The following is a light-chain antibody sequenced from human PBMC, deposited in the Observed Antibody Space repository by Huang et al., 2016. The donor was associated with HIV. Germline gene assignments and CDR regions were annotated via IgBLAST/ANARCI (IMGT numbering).Light chain of an antibody. CDR3: QQYNNWPYT. CDR2: GAS. CDR1: QGIGSN. Sequence: EIVMTQSPATLSVSPGERATLSCRASQGIGSNLAWYQQKPGQAPRRLIYGASTRAAGIPVRFSGSGSGTEFTLTISSLQSEDFAVYYCQQYNNWPYTFGQGTKLEIK. J-gene: IGKJ2*01. V-gene: IGKV3-15*01.